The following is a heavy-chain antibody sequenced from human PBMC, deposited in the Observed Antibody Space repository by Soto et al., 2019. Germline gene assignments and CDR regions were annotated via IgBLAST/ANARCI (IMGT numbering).Heavy chain of an antibody. CDR1: GGTLSSSP. Sequence: QAQLVQSGAEVKKPGSSVRVSCQASGGTLSSSPVISWVRQAPGQGIEWMGGIVPISGTVNYAQMFQGRVTITAYESTNTVYMDLHRLRSEDTAIYYGAIVGFSGRYFAYWCQGTLVTVSS. CDR3: AIVGFSGRYFAY. D-gene: IGHD1-26*01. V-gene: IGHV1-69*01. CDR2: IVPISGTV. J-gene: IGHJ4*02.